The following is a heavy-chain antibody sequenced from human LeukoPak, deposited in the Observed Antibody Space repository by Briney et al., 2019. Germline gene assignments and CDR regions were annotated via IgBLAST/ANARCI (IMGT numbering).Heavy chain of an antibody. J-gene: IGHJ4*02. Sequence: ASVKVSCKASGYTFTSYYMHWVRQAPGQGLEWMRIINPSGGSTSYAQKSQGRVTMTTDTSTSTVYMELSSLRSEDTAVYYCARDTHTAVFDYWGQGTLVTVSS. V-gene: IGHV1-46*01. CDR3: ARDTHTAVFDY. CDR1: GYTFTSYY. D-gene: IGHD5-18*01. CDR2: INPSGGST.